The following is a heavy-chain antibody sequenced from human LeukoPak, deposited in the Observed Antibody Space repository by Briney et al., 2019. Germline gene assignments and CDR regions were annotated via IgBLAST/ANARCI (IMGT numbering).Heavy chain of an antibody. Sequence: PGGSLRLSCAASGFTFSSYAMSWVRQAPGKGLEWVSAISGSGGSTYYADSVKGRFTISRDNSKNTLYLQMNSLRAEDTAVYYCAKDITMIVVVIAFDYWGQGTLVTVSS. CDR2: ISGSGGST. CDR3: AKDITMIVVVIAFDY. CDR1: GFTFSSYA. V-gene: IGHV3-23*01. D-gene: IGHD3-22*01. J-gene: IGHJ4*02.